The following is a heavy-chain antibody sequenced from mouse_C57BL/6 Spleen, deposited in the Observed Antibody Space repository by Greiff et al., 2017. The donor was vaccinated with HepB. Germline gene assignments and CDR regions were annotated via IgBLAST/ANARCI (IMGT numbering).Heavy chain of an antibody. V-gene: IGHV5-17*01. CDR2: ISSGSSTI. CDR3: ARPAIANYFDY. J-gene: IGHJ2*01. CDR1: GFTFSDYG. D-gene: IGHD2-12*01. Sequence: EVQLVESGGGLVKPGGSLKLSCAASGFTFSDYGMHWVRQAPEKGLEWVAYISSGSSTIYYADTVKGRFTISRDNAKNTLFLQMTSLRSEDTAMYYCARPAIANYFDYWGQGTTLTVSS.